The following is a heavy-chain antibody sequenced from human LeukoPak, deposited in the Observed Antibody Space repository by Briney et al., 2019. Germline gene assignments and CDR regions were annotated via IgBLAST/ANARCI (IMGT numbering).Heavy chain of an antibody. CDR3: ARRKLGGYDY. CDR1: GFTFSSYA. J-gene: IGHJ4*02. V-gene: IGHV3-30-3*01. CDR2: ISYDGSNK. Sequence: PGRSLRLSCAASGFTFSSYAMHWVRQAPGKGLEWVAVISYDGSNKYYADSVKGRFTISRDNSKNTLYLQMNSLRAEDTAVYYCARRKLGGYDYWGREPWSPSPQ. D-gene: IGHD7-27*01.